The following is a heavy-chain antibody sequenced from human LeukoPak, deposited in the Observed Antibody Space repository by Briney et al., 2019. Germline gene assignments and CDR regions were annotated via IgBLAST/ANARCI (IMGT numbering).Heavy chain of an antibody. V-gene: IGHV4-59*01. J-gene: IGHJ4*02. Sequence: SETLSLTCAVYGGSFSGYYWSWIRQPPGKGLEWIGYIYYSGSTNYNPSLKSRVTISVDTSKNQFSLKLSSVTAADTAVYYCAIGRGPGPVDYWGQGTLVTVSS. CDR1: GGSFSGYY. D-gene: IGHD3-10*01. CDR3: AIGRGPGPVDY. CDR2: IYYSGST.